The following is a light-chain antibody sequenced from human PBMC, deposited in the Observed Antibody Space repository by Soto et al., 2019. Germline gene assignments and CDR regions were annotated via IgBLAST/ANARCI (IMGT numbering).Light chain of an antibody. V-gene: IGKV3-20*01. Sequence: EIVLTQSPGTLSLSPGERATLSCRASQSVSSCYLAWYQQKPGQAPRLLIYGASTRATGIPDRFSGSGSGTDFTLTISRLEPEDFAVYYCQQFGTSFGQGTKVEIK. CDR3: QQFGTS. CDR1: QSVSSCY. J-gene: IGKJ1*01. CDR2: GAS.